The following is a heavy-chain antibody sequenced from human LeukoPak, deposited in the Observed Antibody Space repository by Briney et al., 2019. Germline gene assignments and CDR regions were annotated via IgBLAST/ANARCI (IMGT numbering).Heavy chain of an antibody. D-gene: IGHD6-13*01. J-gene: IGHJ4*02. V-gene: IGHV3-53*01. CDR1: GFTFSNAW. CDR2: IYSGGST. Sequence: GGSLRLSCAASGFTFSNAWMSWVRQAPGKGLEWVSVIYSGGSTYYADSVKGRFTISRDNSKNTLYLQMNSLRAEDTAVYYCAKDPRYSSSWYFDYWGQGTLVTVSS. CDR3: AKDPRYSSSWYFDY.